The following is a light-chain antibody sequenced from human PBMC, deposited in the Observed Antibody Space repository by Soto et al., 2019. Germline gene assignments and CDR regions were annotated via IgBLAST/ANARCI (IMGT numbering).Light chain of an antibody. V-gene: IGKV1-39*01. CDR3: QQSSISPIT. CDR1: HSITKY. J-gene: IGKJ5*01. CDR2: SAS. Sequence: DLQMTQSPSSLSASVGDRVTVSCRASHSITKYLNWYQQKPGKAPKLLIYSASSLESGVPSRFSGSGSGTDFTLTITSLQPEDFATYYCQQSSISPITFGQGTRLDIK.